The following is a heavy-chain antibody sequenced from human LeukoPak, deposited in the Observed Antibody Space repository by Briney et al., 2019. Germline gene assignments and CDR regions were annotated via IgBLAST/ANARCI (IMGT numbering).Heavy chain of an antibody. CDR1: GFTFHNYA. J-gene: IGHJ4*02. CDR2: VSYDGSYK. Sequence: GGSLRLSCAASGFTFHNYALHWVRQAPGKGLEWVAVVSYDGSYKDYADSVKGRFTISRDNSRNTLYLQMNSLRAEDTAVYYCARLREIPVFGVVTKSTSYFDYWGQGTLVTVSS. CDR3: ARLREIPVFGVVTKSTSYFDY. V-gene: IGHV3-30*04. D-gene: IGHD3-3*01.